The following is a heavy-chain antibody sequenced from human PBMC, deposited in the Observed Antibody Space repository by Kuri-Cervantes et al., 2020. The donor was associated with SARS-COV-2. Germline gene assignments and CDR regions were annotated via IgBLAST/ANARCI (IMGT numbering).Heavy chain of an antibody. Sequence: GGSLRLSCVASRFMFSCDRMHWVRQAPGKGLEWVAVISYDGSNKYYADSVKGRFTISRDNSKNTLYLQMNSLRAEDTAVYYCARDWVAAAGQAEYFQHWGQGTRVTVSS. CDR2: ISYDGSNK. CDR3: ARDWVAAAGQAEYFQH. CDR1: RFMFSCDR. V-gene: IGHV3-30*03. J-gene: IGHJ1*01. D-gene: IGHD6-13*01.